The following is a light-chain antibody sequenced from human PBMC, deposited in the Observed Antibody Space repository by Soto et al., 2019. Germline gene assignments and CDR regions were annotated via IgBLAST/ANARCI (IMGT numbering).Light chain of an antibody. J-gene: IGLJ1*01. Sequence: QSVLTQPASVSGSPGQSITISCRGTSSDIGAYDLVSWYQQHPRRAPKPIIYEVSHRFSGLPYRFSGSKSGNTASLTISGLQAEDEGDYYCTSFAPGRIYVFGSGTKVTVL. CDR1: SSDIGAYDL. V-gene: IGLV2-14*03. CDR2: EVS. CDR3: TSFAPGRIYV.